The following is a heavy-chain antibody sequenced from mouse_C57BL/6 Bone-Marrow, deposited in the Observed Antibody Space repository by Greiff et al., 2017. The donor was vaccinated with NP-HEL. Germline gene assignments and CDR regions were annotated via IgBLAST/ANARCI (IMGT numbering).Heavy chain of an antibody. CDR3: ARGYYGHDR. V-gene: IGHV1-69*01. CDR2: IDPSDSYT. D-gene: IGHD1-1*01. J-gene: IGHJ2*01. Sequence: QVQLQQPGAELVMPGASVKLSCKASGYTFTSYWMHWVKQRPGQGLEWIGEIDPSDSYTNYNQNVKGKSTLTVDKSSSTAYMQLSSLTSEDSAVYYCARGYYGHDRWGQGTTLTVSS. CDR1: GYTFTSYW.